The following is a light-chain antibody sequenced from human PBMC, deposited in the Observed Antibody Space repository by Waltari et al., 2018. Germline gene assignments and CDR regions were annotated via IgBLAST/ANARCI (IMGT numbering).Light chain of an antibody. CDR1: RSHIRNNA. CDR2: YDD. CDR3: AVWDDSLNGVV. J-gene: IGLJ2*01. V-gene: IGLV1-36*01. Sequence: QSVLTQPPSVSDAPRQRVTIPCSGSRSHIRNNAVSWYQHLPGKAPKLLIYYDDLLPSGVSDRFSGSKSGTSASLAISGLQSDDEADYYCAVWDDSLNGVVFGGGTKLTVL.